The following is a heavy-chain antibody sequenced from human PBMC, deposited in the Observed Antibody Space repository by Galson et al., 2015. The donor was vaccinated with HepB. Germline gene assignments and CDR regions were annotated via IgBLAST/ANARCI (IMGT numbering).Heavy chain of an antibody. CDR2: ISTTSTYI. Sequence: SLRLSCAGSGFPFSSYNMNWVRQAPGKGLEWVSSISTTSTYIYYADSVKGRFSVSRDNAKNSLYLHINSLRVEDTAVYYCARDRPTALAAADSFLHWGQGILVTVSS. CDR1: GFPFSSYN. J-gene: IGHJ1*01. V-gene: IGHV3-21*01. D-gene: IGHD6-25*01. CDR3: ARDRPTALAAADSFLH.